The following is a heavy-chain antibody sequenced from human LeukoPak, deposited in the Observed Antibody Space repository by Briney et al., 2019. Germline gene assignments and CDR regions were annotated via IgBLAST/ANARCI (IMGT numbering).Heavy chain of an antibody. Sequence: ASVKVSCKASGYTFTGYYIHWVRQAPGQGLEWLGWINPNSGGTNYAQKFQGCVTMTRDTSISTAYMELTRLRSDDTALYYCARDRDGSGWSLGFDIWGQGTIVTVSS. CDR3: ARDRDGSGWSLGFDI. CDR1: GYTFTGYY. D-gene: IGHD6-19*01. J-gene: IGHJ3*02. V-gene: IGHV1-2*04. CDR2: INPNSGGT.